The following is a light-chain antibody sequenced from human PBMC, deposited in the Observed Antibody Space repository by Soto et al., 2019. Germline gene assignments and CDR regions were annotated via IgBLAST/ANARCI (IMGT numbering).Light chain of an antibody. V-gene: IGKV1-6*01. J-gene: IGKJ1*01. CDR2: AAS. Sequence: QMTQSPSSLSASVGEKIIITCRASRDVGSDVSWYQQKPGQAPKLLIYAASNLYTGVPLRFSGSRSGTEFTLTISSLQPEDFASYYCLQDYGDSWTFGQGTKVEIE. CDR3: LQDYGDSWT. CDR1: RDVGSD.